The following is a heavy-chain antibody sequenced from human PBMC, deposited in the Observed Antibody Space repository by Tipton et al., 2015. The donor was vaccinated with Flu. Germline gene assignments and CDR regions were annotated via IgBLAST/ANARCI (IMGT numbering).Heavy chain of an antibody. CDR2: IWYDGSNK. V-gene: IGHV3-33*01. CDR1: GFTFSSYA. Sequence: SGFTFSSYAMHWVRQAPGKGLEWVAGIWYDGSNKYYADSVKGRFTISRDNSKNTLYLQMNSLRAEDTAVYYCARGYDILTDGGGYFDYWGQGTLVTVSS. D-gene: IGHD3-9*01. CDR3: ARGYDILTDGGGYFDY. J-gene: IGHJ4*02.